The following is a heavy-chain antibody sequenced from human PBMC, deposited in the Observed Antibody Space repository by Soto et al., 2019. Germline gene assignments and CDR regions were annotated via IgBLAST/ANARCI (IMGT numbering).Heavy chain of an antibody. D-gene: IGHD2-21*02. CDR3: ARSYGGNSPRIRAQSYFDY. V-gene: IGHV1-18*01. Sequence: QVQLVQSGAEVKKPGASVKVSCKASGYTFTSYGISWVRQAPEQGLEWMGWINAYNGNTNYAQKLQGRVTMNTDTSTSTAYMELRSLRSDDTAVYYCARSYGGNSPRIRAQSYFDYWGQGTLVTVSS. CDR2: INAYNGNT. CDR1: GYTFTSYG. J-gene: IGHJ4*02.